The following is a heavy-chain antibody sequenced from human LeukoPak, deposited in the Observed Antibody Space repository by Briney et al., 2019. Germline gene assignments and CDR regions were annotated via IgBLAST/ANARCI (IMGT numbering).Heavy chain of an antibody. Sequence: ASVKVSCKASGYTFTSYGISWVRQAPGQGLEWMGWISAYNGNTNYAQKLQGRVTMTTDTSTSTAYMELRSLRSDDTAVYYCARVTMVRGVVGRWFDPWGQGTLVTVSS. CDR2: ISAYNGNT. J-gene: IGHJ5*02. D-gene: IGHD3-10*01. CDR1: GYTFTSYG. V-gene: IGHV1-18*01. CDR3: ARVTMVRGVVGRWFDP.